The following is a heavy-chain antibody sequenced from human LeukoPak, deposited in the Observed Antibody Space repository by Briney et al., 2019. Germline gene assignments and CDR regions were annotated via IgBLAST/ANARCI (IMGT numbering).Heavy chain of an antibody. CDR1: GYTFTSYG. D-gene: IGHD6-19*01. J-gene: IGHJ4*02. V-gene: IGHV1-18*01. Sequence: GASVKVSCKASGYTFTSYGISWVRQAPGQGLEWMGWISAYNGNTNYAQKLQGRVTMTEDTSTDTAYMELSSLRSEDTAVYYCATDLYSSGWYFFDYWGQGTLVTVSS. CDR2: ISAYNGNT. CDR3: ATDLYSSGWYFFDY.